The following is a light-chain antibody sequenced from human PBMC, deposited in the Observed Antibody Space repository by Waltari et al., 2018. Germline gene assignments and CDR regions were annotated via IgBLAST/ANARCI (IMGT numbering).Light chain of an antibody. CDR3: QQSYSIPPVH. Sequence: DIQMTQSPSSLSASVGDRVTITCRASQSINTDLTWYQQRPGKAPKLLVYAASRLDSGVPSRLSGSGSGTDDTLTIISLLPEDFATYYCQQSYSIPPVHFCPGTKVDIK. CDR2: AAS. J-gene: IGKJ3*01. CDR1: QSINTD. V-gene: IGKV1-39*01.